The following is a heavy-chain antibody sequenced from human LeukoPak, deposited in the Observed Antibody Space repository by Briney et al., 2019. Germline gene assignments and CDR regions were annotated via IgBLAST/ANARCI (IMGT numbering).Heavy chain of an antibody. D-gene: IGHD5-12*01. Sequence: GGSLRLSCVVSGFIFNNYDMSWVRQAPGKGLEWVSAISGSGGSTYYADSVKGRFTISRDKSKNTLYLQMNSLRAEDTAVYYCAKKKSGYEFDAFDIWGQGTMVTVSS. CDR1: GFIFNNYD. J-gene: IGHJ3*02. CDR2: ISGSGGST. CDR3: AKKKSGYEFDAFDI. V-gene: IGHV3-23*01.